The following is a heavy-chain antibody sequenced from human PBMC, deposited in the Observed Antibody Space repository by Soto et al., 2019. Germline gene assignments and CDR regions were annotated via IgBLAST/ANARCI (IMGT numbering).Heavy chain of an antibody. CDR2: IYYSGST. CDR1: GGSISSSSYY. D-gene: IGHD2-2*01. J-gene: IGHJ4*02. Sequence: SETLSLTCTVSGGSISSSSYYWGWIRQPPGKGLEWIGSIYYSGSTYYNPSLKSRVTISVDTSKNQFSLKLSSVTAADTAVYYCARQQKIVVVPAANFDYWGQGTLVTVSS. V-gene: IGHV4-39*01. CDR3: ARQQKIVVVPAANFDY.